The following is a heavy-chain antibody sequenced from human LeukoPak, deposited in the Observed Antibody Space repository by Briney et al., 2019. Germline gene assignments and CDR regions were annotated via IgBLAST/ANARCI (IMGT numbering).Heavy chain of an antibody. CDR2: ISNSGTYT. V-gene: IGHV3-11*03. Sequence: PGGALRLSCAASGFTPSDEYMSWIRQAPGKGLEWVSYISNSGTYTNYADSVRGRFTISRDNAKHSLYLQMNSLRAEDTAVYYCARSRGAGPGAYFDYWGQGTLVTVSS. CDR3: ARSRGAGPGAYFDY. CDR1: GFTPSDEY. D-gene: IGHD6-19*01. J-gene: IGHJ4*02.